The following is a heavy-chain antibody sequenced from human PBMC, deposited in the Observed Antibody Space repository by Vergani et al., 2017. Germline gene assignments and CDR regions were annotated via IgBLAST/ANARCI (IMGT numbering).Heavy chain of an antibody. CDR3: ARGLWNWKGNWFDP. J-gene: IGHJ5*02. V-gene: IGHV4-31*03. CDR2: INHSGST. CDR1: GGSISSGGYY. D-gene: IGHD1-1*01. Sequence: QVQLQESGPGLVKPSQTLSLTCTVSGGSISSGGYYWSWIRQPPGKGLEWIGEINHSGSTNYNPSLKSRVTISVDTSKNQFSLKLSSVTAADTAVYYCARGLWNWKGNWFDPWGQGTLVTVSS.